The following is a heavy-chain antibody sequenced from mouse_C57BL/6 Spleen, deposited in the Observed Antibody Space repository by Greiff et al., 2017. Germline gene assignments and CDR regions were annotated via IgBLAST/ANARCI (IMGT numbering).Heavy chain of an antibody. J-gene: IGHJ4*01. CDR1: GYAFSSYW. CDR3: ARRPYYSNVDY. D-gene: IGHD2-5*01. V-gene: IGHV1-80*01. CDR2: IYPGDGDT. Sequence: QVQLKESGAELVKPGASVKISCKASGYAFSSYWMNWVKQRPGKGLEWIGQIYPGDGDTNYNGKFKGKATLTEDKSSSADYMQLSSLTAEDSAVYFCARRPYYSNVDYWGQGTSVTVSS.